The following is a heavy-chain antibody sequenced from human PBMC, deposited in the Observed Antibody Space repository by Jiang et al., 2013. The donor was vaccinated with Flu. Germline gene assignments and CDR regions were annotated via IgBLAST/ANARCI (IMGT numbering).Heavy chain of an antibody. J-gene: IGHJ4*02. CDR3: ASAAGYDYVWGSYRYGPDY. V-gene: IGHV1-69*04. CDR1: GGTFSSYA. CDR2: IITILGIA. Sequence: SGAEVKKPGSSVKVSCKASGGTFSSYAISWVRQAPGQGLEWMGGIITILGIANYAQKFQGRVTITADKSTSTAYMELSSLRSEDTAVYYCASAAGYDYVWGSYRYGPDYWGPGTLVNVPS. D-gene: IGHD3-16*02.